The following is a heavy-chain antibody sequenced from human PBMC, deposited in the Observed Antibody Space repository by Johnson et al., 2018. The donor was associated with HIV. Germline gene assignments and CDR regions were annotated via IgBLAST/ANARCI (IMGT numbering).Heavy chain of an antibody. CDR3: TTMSALWFGDLHVFGDGFDI. J-gene: IGHJ3*02. CDR2: VKSKTDGGTI. D-gene: IGHD3-10*01. CDR1: GFTFSNAW. V-gene: IGHV3-15*01. Sequence: VQLVESGGGSVKSGGSLRVSCAASGFTFSNAWMSWVRQAPGKGLEWVGRVKSKTDGGTIDYAAAVKGRFIIPRDDSKNTLYLQMNGLKTEDTAVYYCTTMSALWFGDLHVFGDGFDIWGQGTMVTVSS.